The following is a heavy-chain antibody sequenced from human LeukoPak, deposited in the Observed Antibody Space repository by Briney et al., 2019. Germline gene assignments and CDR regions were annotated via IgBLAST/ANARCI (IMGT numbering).Heavy chain of an antibody. CDR3: ARQRSAAGSARD. Sequence: GESLKISCKGSRYSFTTNWIAWVRQMPGKGLEWMGIIYPGDSDTRYSPSFQGQVTISADKSISTAYLQWSSLKASDTAMYYCARQRSAAGSARDWGQGTLVTVSS. CDR1: RYSFTTNW. J-gene: IGHJ4*02. D-gene: IGHD6-13*01. CDR2: IYPGDSDT. V-gene: IGHV5-51*01.